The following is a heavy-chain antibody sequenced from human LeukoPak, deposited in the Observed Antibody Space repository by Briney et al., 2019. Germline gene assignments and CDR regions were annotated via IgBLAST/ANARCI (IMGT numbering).Heavy chain of an antibody. J-gene: IGHJ4*02. CDR1: GGSISSSHW. CDR3: ARDTGPSRTVYYFDY. Sequence: SETLSLTCAVSGGSISSSHWWSWVRQPPGKGLEWIGEMYHSGSTNYNPSLKSRVTISVDKSKNQFSLKLSSVTAADTAVYYCARDTGPSRTVYYFDYWGQGTLVTVSS. V-gene: IGHV4-4*02. D-gene: IGHD2-2*01. CDR2: MYHSGST.